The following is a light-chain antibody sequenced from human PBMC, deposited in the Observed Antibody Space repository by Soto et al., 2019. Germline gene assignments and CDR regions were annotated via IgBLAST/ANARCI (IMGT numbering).Light chain of an antibody. CDR3: QQYGSSPFT. V-gene: IGKV3D-20*01. CDR1: QSVGSSY. CDR2: DAS. Sequence: EIVLTQSPATLSLSPGERATLSCGASQSVGSSYLAWYQQKPGLAPRLLIYDASSRATGIPDRFSGSRSGTDFTLTISRLEPEDFALYYCQQYGSSPFTFGPGTKVDIK. J-gene: IGKJ3*01.